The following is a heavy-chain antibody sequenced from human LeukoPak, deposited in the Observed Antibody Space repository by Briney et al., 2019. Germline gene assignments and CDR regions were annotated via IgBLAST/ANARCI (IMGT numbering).Heavy chain of an antibody. CDR1: GYTFTSYD. CDR3: ARAGVTTVTTYYYYYMDV. Sequence: ASVKVSCKASGYTFTSYDINWVRQATGQGLEWMGWMNPNSGNTGYAQKFQGRVTMTRNTSISTAYMELSSLRSEDTAVYYCARAGVTTVTTYYYYYMDVWGKGTTVTVSS. CDR2: MNPNSGNT. J-gene: IGHJ6*03. V-gene: IGHV1-8*01. D-gene: IGHD4-11*01.